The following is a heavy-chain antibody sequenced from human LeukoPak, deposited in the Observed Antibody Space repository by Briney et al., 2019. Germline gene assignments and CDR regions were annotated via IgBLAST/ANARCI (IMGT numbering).Heavy chain of an antibody. CDR3: ARVSAAAGTLDY. CDR1: GFTFSSYE. J-gene: IGHJ4*02. Sequence: GGSLRLSCAASGFTFSSYEMNWVRQAPGKGLEWVSYISSSGSTIYYADSVKGRFTISRDNAKNSLYLQMNSLRAEDTAVYYCARVSAAAGTLDYWGQGTLVTVSS. V-gene: IGHV3-48*03. D-gene: IGHD6-13*01. CDR2: ISSSGSTI.